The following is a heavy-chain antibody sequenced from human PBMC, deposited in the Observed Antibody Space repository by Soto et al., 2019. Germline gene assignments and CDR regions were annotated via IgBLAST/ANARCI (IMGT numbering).Heavy chain of an antibody. V-gene: IGHV4-39*01. Sequence: ETLSLTCSVSGYSVSSSDYYWAWIRQPPGRGLEWIGSMLYSGLTYYNPSLKSRVTLSVDTSKNQFSVRLNSVTASDTAVYYCAPLSVSLSGPYGIHVWGQGTTVTVSS. D-gene: IGHD2-15*01. CDR2: MLYSGLT. J-gene: IGHJ6*02. CDR3: APLSVSLSGPYGIHV. CDR1: GYSVSSSDYY.